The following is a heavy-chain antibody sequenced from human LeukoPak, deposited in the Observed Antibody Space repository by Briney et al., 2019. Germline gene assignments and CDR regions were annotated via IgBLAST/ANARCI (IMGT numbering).Heavy chain of an antibody. CDR3: ARAIRDGYNFFDY. J-gene: IGHJ4*02. V-gene: IGHV3-21*01. D-gene: IGHD5-24*01. Sequence: GGSLRLSCAASGFTFSSYSMNWVRQAPGKGLEWVSSISSSSSYVYYADSVKGRLTISRDNAKNSLYLQMNSLRAEDTAVYYCARAIRDGYNFFDYWGQGTLVTVSS. CDR1: GFTFSSYS. CDR2: ISSSSSYV.